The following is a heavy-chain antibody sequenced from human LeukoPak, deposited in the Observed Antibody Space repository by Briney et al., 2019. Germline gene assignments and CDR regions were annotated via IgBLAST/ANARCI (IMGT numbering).Heavy chain of an antibody. V-gene: IGHV5-51*01. CDR2: IYPGDSDT. D-gene: IGHD3-3*01. Sequence: GESLKISCKGSGYSFTSYWIGWVRQMPGKGLEWMGIIYPGDSDTRYSPSFQGQVTISADKSINTAYLQWSSLKASDTAMYYCARLPYYDFWSGYYIPNYYMDVWGKGTTVTVSS. CDR3: ARLPYYDFWSGYYIPNYYMDV. CDR1: GYSFTSYW. J-gene: IGHJ6*03.